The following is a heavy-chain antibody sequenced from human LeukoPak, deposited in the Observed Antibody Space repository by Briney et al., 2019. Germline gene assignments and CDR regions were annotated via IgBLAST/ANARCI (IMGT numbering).Heavy chain of an antibody. CDR3: AGAEVGATPL. CDR1: GFTFSNYG. D-gene: IGHD1-26*01. CDR2: IWYDGSNK. Sequence: GGSLRLSCAASGFTFSNYGMHWVRQAPGKGLEWVAVIWYDGSNKYYVDSVKGRFTISRDNSKNTLYLQMNSLRAEDTAVYYCAGAEVGATPLWGQGTLVTVSS. V-gene: IGHV3-33*01. J-gene: IGHJ4*02.